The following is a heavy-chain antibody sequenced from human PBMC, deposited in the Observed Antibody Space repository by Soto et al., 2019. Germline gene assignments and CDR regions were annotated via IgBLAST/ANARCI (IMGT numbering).Heavy chain of an antibody. CDR3: VKSDEASSGRYGYYYYGMAV. V-gene: IGHV3-64D*06. CDR1: GFTFSSYA. Sequence: GGSLSLSCSASGFTFSSYAMHWVRQAPGKGMEYVSAISSNGGSTYYADSVNGRFTISRDNSKNTLYLQMSSLRAEDTAVYYCVKSDEASSGRYGYYYYGMAVWCQGTTVT. J-gene: IGHJ6*02. CDR2: ISSNGGST. D-gene: IGHD6-19*01.